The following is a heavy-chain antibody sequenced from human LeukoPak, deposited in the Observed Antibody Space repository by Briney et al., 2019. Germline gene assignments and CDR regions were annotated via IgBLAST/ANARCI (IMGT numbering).Heavy chain of an antibody. Sequence: GGSLRLSCAASGLTFSPLGMNWVRQAPGRGLEWVSYISSGSSTTYYADSVKGRFTISRDNAKNSLYLRVNSLRDEDTAVYYCARGRGLTLSYHYFDYWGQGTLVTVSS. CDR2: ISSGSSTT. D-gene: IGHD3-10*01. J-gene: IGHJ4*02. V-gene: IGHV3-48*02. CDR1: GLTFSPLG. CDR3: ARGRGLTLSYHYFDY.